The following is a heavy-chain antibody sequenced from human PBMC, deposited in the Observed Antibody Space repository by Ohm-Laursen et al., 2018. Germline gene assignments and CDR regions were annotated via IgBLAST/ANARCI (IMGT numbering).Heavy chain of an antibody. CDR3: ASSLVVVTAWSWFDP. CDR2: FDPEDGET. D-gene: IGHD2-21*02. J-gene: IGHJ5*02. V-gene: IGHV1-24*01. Sequence: ASVKVSCNVSGYTLTELSMHWVRQAPGKGLEWMGGFDPEDGETIYAQKFQGRVTMTEDTSTDTAYMELSSLRSEDTAVYYCASSLVVVTAWSWFDPWGQGTLVTVSS. CDR1: GYTLTELS.